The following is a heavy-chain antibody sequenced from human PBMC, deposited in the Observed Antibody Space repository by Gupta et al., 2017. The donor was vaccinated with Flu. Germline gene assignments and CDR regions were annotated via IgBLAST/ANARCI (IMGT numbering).Heavy chain of an antibody. J-gene: IGHJ4*02. D-gene: IGHD3-16*01. Sequence: PPGKGLEWNAIIYYSETTCYTPSLQSRVTISFDTPKNKVSMRLTSVSAADTALYFGARFGEHSTSSDFSLFDSWGQGILVPVSS. V-gene: IGHV4-39*01. CDR3: ARFGEHSTSSDFSLFDS. CDR2: IYYSETT.